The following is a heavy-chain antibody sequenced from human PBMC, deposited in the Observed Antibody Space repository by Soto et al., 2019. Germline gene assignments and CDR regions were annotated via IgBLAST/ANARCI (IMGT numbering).Heavy chain of an antibody. CDR1: GGSISSGDYY. D-gene: IGHD5-18*01. Sequence: SETLSLTCTVSGGSISSGDYYWSWIRQPPGKGLEWIGYIYYSGSTYYNPSLKSRVTISVDTSKNQFSLKLSSVTAADTAVYYCARGDDTAMADYYYYGMDVWGQGTTVTVSS. V-gene: IGHV4-30-4*01. CDR3: ARGDDTAMADYYYYGMDV. CDR2: IYYSGST. J-gene: IGHJ6*02.